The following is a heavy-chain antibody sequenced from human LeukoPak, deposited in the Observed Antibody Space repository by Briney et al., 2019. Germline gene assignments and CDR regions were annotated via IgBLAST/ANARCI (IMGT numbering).Heavy chain of an antibody. J-gene: IGHJ4*02. CDR3: ARGARAEDSSGYYHDYFDY. Sequence: GASVKVSCKASGYTFTSYYMHWVRQAPGQGLEWMGIINPSGGSTSYAQKFQGRVTMTRDTSTSTVYMELSSLRSEDTAVYYCARGARAEDSSGYYHDYFDYWGQGTLVTVSS. D-gene: IGHD3-22*01. CDR1: GYTFTSYY. CDR2: INPSGGST. V-gene: IGHV1-46*01.